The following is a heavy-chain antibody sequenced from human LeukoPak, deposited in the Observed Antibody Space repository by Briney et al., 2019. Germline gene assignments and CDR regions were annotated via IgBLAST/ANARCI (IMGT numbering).Heavy chain of an antibody. CDR2: INHSGST. CDR3: ARGQYCSSTSCYSTHLLSSRRYYYYGLDV. J-gene: IGHJ6*02. V-gene: IGHV4-34*01. Sequence: GSLRLSCAASGFTFSDYYMSWIRQPPGKGLEWIGEINHSGSTNYNPSLKSRVTISVDTSKNQFSLKLSSVTAADTAVYYCARGQYCSSTSCYSTHLLSSRRYYYYGLDVWGQGTTVTVSS. D-gene: IGHD2-2*02. CDR1: GFTFSDYY.